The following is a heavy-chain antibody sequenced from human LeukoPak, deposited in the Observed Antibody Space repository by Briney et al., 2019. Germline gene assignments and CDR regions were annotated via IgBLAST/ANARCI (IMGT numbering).Heavy chain of an antibody. V-gene: IGHV4-59*12. CDR3: ARDIGSSWYQEHWFDP. CDR2: IYYSGST. D-gene: IGHD6-13*01. J-gene: IGHJ5*02. Sequence: PSETLSLTCTVSGGSISNYYWSWIRQPPGKGLEWIGHIYYSGSTNYNPSLKSRVTISVDTSKNQFSLKLSSVTAADTAVYYCARDIGSSWYQEHWFDPWGQGTLVTVSS. CDR1: GGSISNYY.